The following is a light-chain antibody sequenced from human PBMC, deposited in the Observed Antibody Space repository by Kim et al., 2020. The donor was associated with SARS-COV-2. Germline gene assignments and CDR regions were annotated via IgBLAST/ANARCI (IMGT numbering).Light chain of an antibody. V-gene: IGLV1-44*01. J-gene: IGLJ2*01. CDR3: AAWDDSLSVF. CDR1: SSNIGSNP. Sequence: ELTQPPSASGTPGHRVTISCSGSSSNIGSNPVNWYQQLPGTAPKLLIYGDSQRPLGVPDRFSGSKSGTSASLAITGLQSEDEANYYCAAWDDSLSVFFGGGTQLTVL. CDR2: GDS.